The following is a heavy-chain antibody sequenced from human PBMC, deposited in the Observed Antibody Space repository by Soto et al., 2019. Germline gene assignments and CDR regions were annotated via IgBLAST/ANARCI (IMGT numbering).Heavy chain of an antibody. J-gene: IGHJ6*02. CDR1: GGYINNDSYS. CDR3: ARSLRFLEWLLYYGMDV. Sequence: SETLSLTCAVSGGYINNDSYSWSWIRQPPGKGLEWIAYIYHSGSTNYNPSLKSRVTISVDTSKNQFSLKLSSVTAADTAVYYCARSLRFLEWLLYYGMDVWGQGTTVTVSS. V-gene: IGHV4-30-2*01. CDR2: IYHSGST. D-gene: IGHD3-3*01.